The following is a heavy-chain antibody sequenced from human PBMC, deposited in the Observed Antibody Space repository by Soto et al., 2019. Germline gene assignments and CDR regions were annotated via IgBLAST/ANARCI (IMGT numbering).Heavy chain of an antibody. V-gene: IGHV3-48*01. Sequence: EVQLVESGGGLVQPGGSLRLSCAASGFTFSSYSMNWVRQAPGKGLEWVSYISSSSSTIYYADSVKGRFTIARDNAKNSLDLQMNSLRAEDTAVYYCARGLIGSSWPGDPTYDYWGQGTLVTVSS. CDR3: ARGLIGSSWPGDPTYDY. D-gene: IGHD6-13*01. J-gene: IGHJ4*02. CDR1: GFTFSSYS. CDR2: ISSSSSTI.